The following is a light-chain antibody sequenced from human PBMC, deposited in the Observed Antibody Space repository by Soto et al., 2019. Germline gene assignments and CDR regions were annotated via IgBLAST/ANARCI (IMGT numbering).Light chain of an antibody. CDR2: DAS. J-gene: IGKJ1*01. CDR3: QKYNSYLWT. CDR1: QSISSW. Sequence: DLQMTQSPSTLSPSLGDRVTITCRASQSISSWLAWYQQKTGKAPKLLIYDASSLESGVPSRLSGSGSGTELNLTISRLQPDDFATYYCQKYNSYLWTFGQGTKVDIK. V-gene: IGKV1-5*01.